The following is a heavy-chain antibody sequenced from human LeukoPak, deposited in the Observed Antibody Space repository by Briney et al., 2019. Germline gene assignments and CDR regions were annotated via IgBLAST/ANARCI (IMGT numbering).Heavy chain of an antibody. CDR3: ARVANGDYFDF. D-gene: IGHD4-17*01. CDR2: IYFNGYT. CDR1: GGSISNSDYY. J-gene: IGHJ4*02. V-gene: IGHV4-30-4*01. Sequence: SETLSLTCTVSGGSISNSDYYWSWIRQSPGKGLEWVGYIYFNGYTYYSPSLRSRLAISIDTSKNHFSLNLTSVTAADTAVYYCARVANGDYFDFWGQGTLVTVSS.